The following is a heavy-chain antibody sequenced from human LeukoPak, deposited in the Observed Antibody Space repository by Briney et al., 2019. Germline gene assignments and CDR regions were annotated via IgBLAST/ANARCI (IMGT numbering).Heavy chain of an antibody. J-gene: IGHJ6*03. D-gene: IGHD3-10*01. CDR1: GYTFTGYC. CDR2: INPNSGGT. Sequence: ASVKVSCKASGYTFTGYCMHWVRQAPGQGLEWMGWINPNSGGTNYAQKFQGRVTMTRDTSISTAYMELSRLRSDDTAVYYCARDYYGSGSYYTYYYYMDVWGKGTTVTISS. CDR3: ARDYYGSGSYYTYYYYMDV. V-gene: IGHV1-2*02.